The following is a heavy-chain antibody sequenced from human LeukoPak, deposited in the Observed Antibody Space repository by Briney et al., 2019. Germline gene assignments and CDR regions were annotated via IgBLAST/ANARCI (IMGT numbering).Heavy chain of an antibody. CDR1: GFTFSSYA. D-gene: IGHD2-15*01. CDR2: ISYDRSNK. J-gene: IGHJ3*02. CDR3: ARKAVSPLGAFDI. V-gene: IGHV3-30-3*01. Sequence: PGGSLRLSCAASGFTFSSYAMHWVRQAPGKGLEWVAAISYDRSNKYYADSVKGRFTISRDNSENSLYLQMNSLRAEDTAVYYCARKAVSPLGAFDIWGQGTMVTVSS.